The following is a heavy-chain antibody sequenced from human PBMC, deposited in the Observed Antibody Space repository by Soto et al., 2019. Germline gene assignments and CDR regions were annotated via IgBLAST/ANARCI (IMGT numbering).Heavy chain of an antibody. V-gene: IGHV1-69*06. Sequence: GASVKVSCKSSGGTFSSFINYPINWVRQAPGQGLEWMGGIVPNVGTVNYAQKFRGKVTITADKSTGTAYMELSSLRSEDTALYYCARRDTSGFLRYFDNWDQGTQVTVS. D-gene: IGHD3-3*01. CDR2: IVPNVGTV. J-gene: IGHJ4*02. CDR3: ARRDTSGFLRYFDN. CDR1: GGTFSSFINYP.